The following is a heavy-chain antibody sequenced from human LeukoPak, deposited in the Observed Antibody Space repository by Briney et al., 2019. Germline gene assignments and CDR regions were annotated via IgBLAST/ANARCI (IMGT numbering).Heavy chain of an antibody. D-gene: IGHD3-22*01. CDR3: AKVPRDSSPFDP. V-gene: IGHV3-23*01. J-gene: IGHJ5*02. Sequence: PGGSLRLSCAASGFTFSSYAMSWVRQAPGKGLERVSAISGSGGTTYYADSVKGRFTISRDNSKNTLYLQMNSLRAEDTAVYYCAKVPRDSSPFDPWGQGTLVTVSS. CDR1: GFTFSSYA. CDR2: ISGSGGTT.